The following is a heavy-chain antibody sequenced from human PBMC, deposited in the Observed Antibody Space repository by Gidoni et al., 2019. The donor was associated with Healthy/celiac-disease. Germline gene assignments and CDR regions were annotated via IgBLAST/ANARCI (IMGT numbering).Heavy chain of an antibody. D-gene: IGHD3-10*01. CDR3: ARGNYGSGKGWFDP. CDR2: IYYSGST. J-gene: IGHJ5*02. CDR1: GGSISSYY. Sequence: QVQLQESGPGLVTPSETLSLTCTVSGGSISSYYWSWIRQPPGKGLEWIGYIYYSGSTNYNPSLKSRVTISVDTSKNQFSLKLSSVTAADTAVYYCARGNYGSGKGWFDPWGQGTLVTVSS. V-gene: IGHV4-59*01.